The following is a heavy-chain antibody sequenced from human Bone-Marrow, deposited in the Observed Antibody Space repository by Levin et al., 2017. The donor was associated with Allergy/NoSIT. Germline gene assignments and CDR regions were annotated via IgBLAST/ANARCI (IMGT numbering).Heavy chain of an antibody. V-gene: IGHV4-31*03. D-gene: IGHD5-24*01. J-gene: IGHJ4*02. CDR2: IYYSGST. CDR3: AREDGSTFDS. Sequence: SETLSLTCTVSGGSIGSGGYHWSWIRQHAGKGLEWIGYIYYSGSTYYNPSLKSRAMISLYTSKNQFSLKVTSATAADAAVYYCAREDGSTFDSWGQGTLVTVSS. CDR1: GGSIGSGGYH.